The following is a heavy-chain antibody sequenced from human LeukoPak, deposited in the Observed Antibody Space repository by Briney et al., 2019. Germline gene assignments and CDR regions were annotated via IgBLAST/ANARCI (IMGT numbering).Heavy chain of an antibody. CDR1: GFTFGNYP. CDR2: VSANGVST. Sequence: GGSLRLSCAASGFTFGNYPFSWARQAPGKGLEWVSVVSANGVSTLYANSVKGRFTISRDNFVNTLYLHMSSLRAEDTAVYYCAKDRGYTTGRDFDFWGQGALVTVSS. J-gene: IGHJ4*02. CDR3: AKDRGYTTGRDFDF. D-gene: IGHD3-10*01. V-gene: IGHV3-23*01.